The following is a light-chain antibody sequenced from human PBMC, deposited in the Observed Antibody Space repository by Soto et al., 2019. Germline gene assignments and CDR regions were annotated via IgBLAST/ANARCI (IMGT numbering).Light chain of an antibody. CDR1: SFNIGRNP. Sequence: QSVLTQPPSASGTPGQRVTISCSGSSFNIGRNPVNWYQQFPGTAPKLLIYTNDQRPSGVPDRFSGSKSGTSASLAISGLQSEDEADYYCAAWDDSLNGWVFGGGTKRTVL. V-gene: IGLV1-44*01. J-gene: IGLJ3*02. CDR2: TND. CDR3: AAWDDSLNGWV.